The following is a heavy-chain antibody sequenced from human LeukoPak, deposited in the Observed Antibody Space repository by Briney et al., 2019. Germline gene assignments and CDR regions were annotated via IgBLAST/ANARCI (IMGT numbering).Heavy chain of an antibody. CDR1: GYTFINYY. CDR2: INPSGGGT. Sequence: ASVKVSCKASGYTFINYYMHWVRQAPGQGLEWMGIINPSGGGTSYAQKFQGGVTMTRDTSTSTVYMEVSSLRSEDTAVYYCAREFSGYIDFWGQGTLVTVSS. CDR3: AREFSGYIDF. V-gene: IGHV1-46*01. D-gene: IGHD1-26*01. J-gene: IGHJ4*02.